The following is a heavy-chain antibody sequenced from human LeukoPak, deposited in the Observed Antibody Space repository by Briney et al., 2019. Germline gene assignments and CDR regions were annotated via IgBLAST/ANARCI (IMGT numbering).Heavy chain of an antibody. CDR1: GFTFSSYG. D-gene: IGHD3-10*01. J-gene: IGHJ4*02. CDR2: IWYDGSNK. V-gene: IGHV3-33*01. CDR3: ARDGAPYGSGSHSLDY. Sequence: GRSLRLSCAASGFTFSSYGMHWVRQAPDKGLEWVAVIWYDGSNKYYADSVKGRFTISRDNSKNTLYLQMNSLRAEDTAVYYCARDGAPYGSGSHSLDYWGQGTLVTVSS.